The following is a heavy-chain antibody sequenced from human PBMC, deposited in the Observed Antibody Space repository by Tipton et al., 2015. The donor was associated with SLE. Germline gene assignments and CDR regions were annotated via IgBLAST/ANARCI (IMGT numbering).Heavy chain of an antibody. CDR1: GGSFSGYY. D-gene: IGHD6-13*01. CDR3: ARAQRLVRWFDP. V-gene: IGHV4-34*01. Sequence: TLSLTCAVYGGSFSGYYWSWIRQSPGKGLEWIGEINHSGSTNYNPSLKSRVTISVDTSKKQFSLKVSSVTAADTAVYYCARAQRLVRWFDPWGQETLVTVSS. CDR2: INHSGST. J-gene: IGHJ5*02.